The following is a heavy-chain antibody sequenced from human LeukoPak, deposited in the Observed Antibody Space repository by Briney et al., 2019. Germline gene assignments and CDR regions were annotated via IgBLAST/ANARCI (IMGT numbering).Heavy chain of an antibody. Sequence: SETLSLTCAVYVGSFSGYYWSWIRQPPGKGLEYIGYIYYSGSTNYNPSLKSRVTMSVDTSKNQFSLKLTSVSAADTAVYYCARFWDTSGYYYYFDYWGQGALVTVSS. CDR1: VGSFSGYY. V-gene: IGHV4-59*01. CDR2: IYYSGST. D-gene: IGHD6-19*01. J-gene: IGHJ4*02. CDR3: ARFWDTSGYYYYFDY.